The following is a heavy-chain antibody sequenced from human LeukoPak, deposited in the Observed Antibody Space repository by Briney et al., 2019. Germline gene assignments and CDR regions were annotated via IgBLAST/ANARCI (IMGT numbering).Heavy chain of an antibody. J-gene: IGHJ4*02. CDR1: VFTFSSYA. Sequence: PGGSLRLSCAASVFTFSSYAMHWVRQAPGKGLEYVSAISSNGGSTYYANSVKGRFTISRDNSKNTLYLQMGSLRAEDMAVYYCARLVGGSLYFDYWGQGTLVTVSS. V-gene: IGHV3-64*01. D-gene: IGHD1-26*01. CDR2: ISSNGGST. CDR3: ARLVGGSLYFDY.